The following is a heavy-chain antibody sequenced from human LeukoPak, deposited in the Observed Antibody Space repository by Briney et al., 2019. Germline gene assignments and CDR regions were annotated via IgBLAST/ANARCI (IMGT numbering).Heavy chain of an antibody. D-gene: IGHD2-2*01. CDR3: ARNGEYCSSTSCGDY. Sequence: PGGSRRLSCAASGFTFSSYGMHWVRQAPGKGLEWVAFIRYVGSDKYYADSVKGRFTISRDNSKNTLYLQMNSLRAEDTAVYYCARNGEYCSSTSCGDYWGQGTLVTVSS. CDR1: GFTFSSYG. J-gene: IGHJ4*02. V-gene: IGHV3-30*02. CDR2: IRYVGSDK.